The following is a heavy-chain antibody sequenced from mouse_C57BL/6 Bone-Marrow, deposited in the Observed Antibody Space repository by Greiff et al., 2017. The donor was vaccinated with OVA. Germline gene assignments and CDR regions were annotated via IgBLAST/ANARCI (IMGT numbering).Heavy chain of an antibody. Sequence: EVKVEESGGGLVQPGGSLKLSCAASGFTFSDYYMYWVRQTPEKRLEWVAYISNGGGSTYYPDTVKGRFTISRDNAKNTLYLQMSRLKSEDTAMYYCARRYPYFDVWGTGTTVTVSS. CDR1: GFTFSDYY. CDR3: ARRYPYFDV. CDR2: ISNGGGST. V-gene: IGHV5-12*01. D-gene: IGHD2-12*01. J-gene: IGHJ1*03.